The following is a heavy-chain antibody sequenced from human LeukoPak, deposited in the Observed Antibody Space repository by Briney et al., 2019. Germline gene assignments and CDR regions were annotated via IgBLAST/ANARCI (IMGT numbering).Heavy chain of an antibody. V-gene: IGHV3-30*03. D-gene: IGHD3-10*01. CDR3: VGVVRFHNWFDP. J-gene: IGHJ5*02. CDR1: GFSFRNYG. CDR2: ISYDGSDK. Sequence: GGSLRLSCAASGFSFRNYGIHWVRQAPGKGLEGVAVISYDGSDKHYADSVKGRFTISRDNSKNTLYLQMISLRAEDTAVYYCVGVVRFHNWFDPWGQGTLVIVSS.